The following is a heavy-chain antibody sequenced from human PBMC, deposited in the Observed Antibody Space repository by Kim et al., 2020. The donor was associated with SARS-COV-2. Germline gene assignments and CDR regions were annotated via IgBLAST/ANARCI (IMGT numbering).Heavy chain of an antibody. J-gene: IGHJ4*02. V-gene: IGHV4-39*01. CDR3: ARRRAGELFFSANDY. Sequence: NPSLKSRVTISVDTSKNQFSLKLSAVTAADTAVYYGARRRAGELFFSANDYWGQGTLVTVSS. D-gene: IGHD3-10*01.